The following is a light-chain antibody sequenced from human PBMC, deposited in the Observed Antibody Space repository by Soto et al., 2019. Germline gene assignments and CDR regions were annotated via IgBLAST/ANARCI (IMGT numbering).Light chain of an antibody. Sequence: IYFTASPSTPSFSPGETAPPSFKSSQRGSSYLAWYQQKPGQDARLLIYDGANRATGIPARFSGSGSGTDFTLPISSLEPEDFAVYYCQQRSNWPPCTFGPGTKVDIK. CDR1: QRGSSY. V-gene: IGKV3-11*01. CDR2: DGA. CDR3: QQRSNWPPCT. J-gene: IGKJ3*01.